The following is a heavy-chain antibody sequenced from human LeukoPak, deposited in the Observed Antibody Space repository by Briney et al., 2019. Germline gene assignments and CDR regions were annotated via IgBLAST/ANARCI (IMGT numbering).Heavy chain of an antibody. CDR1: GGSFSGYH. Sequence: SETLSLTCAVFGGSFSGYHWTWIRQSPGKGLEWIGQINHSGSANYNRSLKSRVTITIESSKNQFSLELSSVTAADAAMYLCARGKYDSSDYSGGWYYFDYWGQGTLVTVSS. CDR2: INHSGSA. V-gene: IGHV4-34*01. J-gene: IGHJ4*02. D-gene: IGHD3-22*01. CDR3: ARGKYDSSDYSGGWYYFDY.